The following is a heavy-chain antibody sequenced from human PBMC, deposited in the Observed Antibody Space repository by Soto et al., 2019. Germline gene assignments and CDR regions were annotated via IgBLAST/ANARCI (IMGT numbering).Heavy chain of an antibody. CDR1: GGSISNHY. Sequence: QVQLQELGPGLVKPSETPSLTCSVSGGSISNHYWSWIRQPPGKGLEWIGYIYYNGNTNYNPSPKSRVTMSVDTSRNQISLKLTTVTAADTAVYYCTRANWFSEYWGQGTLVTVSS. CDR3: TRANWFSEY. D-gene: IGHD7-27*01. J-gene: IGHJ4*02. CDR2: IYYNGNT. V-gene: IGHV4-59*11.